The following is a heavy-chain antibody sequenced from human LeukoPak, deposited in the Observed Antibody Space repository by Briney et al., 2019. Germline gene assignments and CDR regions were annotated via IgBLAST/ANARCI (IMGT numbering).Heavy chain of an antibody. CDR3: ARGSYYYGSGSYYSSY. V-gene: IGHV3-21*01. CDR2: ISSSSSYI. CDR1: GFSFSDYE. Sequence: GGSLRLSCAASGFSFSDYEMNWVRQAPGKGLEWVSSISSSSSYIYYADSVKGRFTISRDNAKNSLYLQMNSLRAEDTAVYYCARGSYYYGSGSYYSSYWGQGTLVTVSS. J-gene: IGHJ4*02. D-gene: IGHD3-10*01.